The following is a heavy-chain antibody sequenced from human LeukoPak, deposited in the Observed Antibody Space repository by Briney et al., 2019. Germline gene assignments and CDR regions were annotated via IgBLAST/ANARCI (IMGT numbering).Heavy chain of an antibody. J-gene: IGHJ4*02. CDR1: VYTFTSYY. D-gene: IGHD5-24*01. CDR3: ARDGDNVIVFVC. V-gene: IGHV1-46*01. CDR2: INPSGGST. Sequence: GASVKVSCKASVYTFTSYYMHWVRQAPGQGLEWMGIINPSGGSTSYAQKFQGRVTMTRDTSTSTVYMELSSLRSEDPAVFYCARDGDNVIVFVCWRQRTDDTVSS.